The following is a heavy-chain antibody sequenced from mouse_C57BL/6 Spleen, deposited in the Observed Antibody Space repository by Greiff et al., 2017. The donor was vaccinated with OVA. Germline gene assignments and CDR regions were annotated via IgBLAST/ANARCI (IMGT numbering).Heavy chain of an antibody. D-gene: IGHD2-1*01. Sequence: EVKLMESGAELVRPGASVKLSCTASGFNIKDYYMHWVKQRPEQGLEWIGRIDPEDGDTEYAPKFQGKATMTADTSSNTAYLQLSGLTSEDTAVYYCTNYGNSSMDYWGQGTSVTVSS. J-gene: IGHJ4*01. CDR3: TNYGNSSMDY. V-gene: IGHV14-1*01. CDR1: GFNIKDYY. CDR2: IDPEDGDT.